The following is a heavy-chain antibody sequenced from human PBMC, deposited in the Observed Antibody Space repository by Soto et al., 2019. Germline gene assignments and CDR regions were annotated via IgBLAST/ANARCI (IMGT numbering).Heavy chain of an antibody. CDR3: ARYIYGQGFKA. J-gene: IGHJ5*02. CDR2: MRANSGDT. CDR1: GDTFTNFD. D-gene: IGHD3-3*02. V-gene: IGHV1-8*01. Sequence: QVQLVQPGAEVRKPGASEKVSCKASGDTFTNFDFNWVRQPTGQGLEWIGWMRANSGDTGHAQKFQGRVSMTRDTSMSTAYMELSSLRAEDTAVYYCARYIYGQGFKAWGQGTLVFVSS.